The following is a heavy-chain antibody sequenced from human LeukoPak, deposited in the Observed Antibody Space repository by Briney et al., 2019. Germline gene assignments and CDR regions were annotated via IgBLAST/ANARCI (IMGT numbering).Heavy chain of an antibody. D-gene: IGHD3-10*01. CDR1: GFTFSSYS. J-gene: IGHJ4*02. CDR2: ISSSSSYI. Sequence: GGSLRLSCAASGFTFSSYSMNWVGQAPGKGLEWVSSISSSSSYIYYADSVKGRFTISRDNAKNSLYLQMNSLRAEDTAVYYCARNYGSGSYYNFGYWGQGTLVTVSS. CDR3: ARNYGSGSYYNFGY. V-gene: IGHV3-21*01.